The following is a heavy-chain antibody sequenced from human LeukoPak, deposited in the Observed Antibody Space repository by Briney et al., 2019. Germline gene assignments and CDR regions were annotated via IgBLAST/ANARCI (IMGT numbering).Heavy chain of an antibody. Sequence: SETLSLTCAVYGGSFSGYYWGWIRQPPGKGLEWIGSIYHSGSTYYNLSLKSRVTISADTSKNQFSLKLSSVTAADTAVYYCARHPIVVVQIDYWGQGTLVTVSS. CDR3: ARHPIVVVQIDY. D-gene: IGHD2-2*01. CDR2: IYHSGST. J-gene: IGHJ4*02. V-gene: IGHV4-38-2*01. CDR1: GGSFSGYY.